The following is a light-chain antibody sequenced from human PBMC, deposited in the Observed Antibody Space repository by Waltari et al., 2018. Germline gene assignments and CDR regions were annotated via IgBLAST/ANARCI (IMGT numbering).Light chain of an antibody. J-gene: IGKJ1*01. CDR1: QSVSSY. CDR2: HAS. CDR3: HQYVESPAT. V-gene: IGKV3-20*01. Sequence: EIVLTQSPGTVSLSPGDRATFSCWASQSVSSYLAWSQQKPGQAPRLLFYHASTRATGIPDRFSGSGSGTDFSLTISRLEPEDFAMYYCHQYVESPATFGQGTKVEIK.